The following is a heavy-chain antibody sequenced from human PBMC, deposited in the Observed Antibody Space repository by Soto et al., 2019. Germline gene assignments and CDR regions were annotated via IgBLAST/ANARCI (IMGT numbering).Heavy chain of an antibody. CDR2: ISGSGDST. CDR1: GFTFYSYA. D-gene: IGHD2-21*02. V-gene: IGHV3-23*01. CDR3: ARVWARTVTASNYFHGIDV. Sequence: GGSLRLSCAASGFTFYSYAMTWVRQAPGKALEWVSTISGSGDSTYYADSVKGRFSISRDNYKNTVSLQTNSLRVENTAVYFCARVWARTVTASNYFHGIDVWGRGTKVTVSS. J-gene: IGHJ6*02.